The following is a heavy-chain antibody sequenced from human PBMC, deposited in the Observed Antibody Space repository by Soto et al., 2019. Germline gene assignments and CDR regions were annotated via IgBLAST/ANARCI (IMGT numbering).Heavy chain of an antibody. D-gene: IGHD4-17*01. V-gene: IGHV3-11*01. J-gene: IGHJ4*02. CDR3: ARDYYGDYGSY. CDR1: GFTFSDYY. CDR2: ISSSGSTI. Sequence: GESLKISCAASGFTFSDYYMSWIRQAPGKGLEWVSYISSSGSTIYYADSVKGRFTISRDNAKNSLYLQMNSLRAEDTAVYYCARDYYGDYGSYWGQGTLVTVSS.